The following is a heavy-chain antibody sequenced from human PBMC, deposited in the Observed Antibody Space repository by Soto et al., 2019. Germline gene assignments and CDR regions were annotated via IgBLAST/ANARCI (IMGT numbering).Heavy chain of an antibody. CDR1: GGSISSSSYY. J-gene: IGHJ6*03. D-gene: IGHD3-3*01. Sequence: NPSETLSLTCTVSGGSISSSSYYWGWIRQPPGKGLEWIGSIYYSGSTYYNPSLKSRVTISVDTSKNQFSLKLSSVTAADTAVYYCARQPVEDFWSGYRAAEGYYYYYMDVWGKGTTVTVSS. V-gene: IGHV4-39*01. CDR3: ARQPVEDFWSGYRAAEGYYYYYMDV. CDR2: IYYSGST.